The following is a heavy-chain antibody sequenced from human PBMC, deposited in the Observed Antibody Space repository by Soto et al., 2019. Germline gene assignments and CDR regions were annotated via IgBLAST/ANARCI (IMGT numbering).Heavy chain of an antibody. D-gene: IGHD2-15*01. CDR1: GDSISTVDYF. V-gene: IGHV4-30-4*01. Sequence: LSLTCSVSGDSISTVDYFWAWIRQPPGQALEYIGYIYKSATTYYNPSFEGRVAISLDTSKSHFSLNVTSVTAADTAVYFCARGRYCLSGRCFPNWFDSWGQGTLVTVSS. J-gene: IGHJ5*01. CDR2: IYKSATT. CDR3: ARGRYCLSGRCFPNWFDS.